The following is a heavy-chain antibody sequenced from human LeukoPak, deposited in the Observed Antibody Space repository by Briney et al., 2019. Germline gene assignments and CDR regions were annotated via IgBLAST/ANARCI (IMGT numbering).Heavy chain of an antibody. Sequence: GGSLRLSCAASGFIFSNYSMTWVRQAPGKDLEWVSSIGPSGGSIYYTESGKGRFTISRDNSKNTLYLQMNSLRADDTAVYYCAKGISVTAIRYFDHWGQGTLVTVSS. J-gene: IGHJ4*02. CDR1: GFIFSNYS. CDR3: AKGISVTAIRYFDH. CDR2: IGPSGGSI. D-gene: IGHD2-21*02. V-gene: IGHV3-23*01.